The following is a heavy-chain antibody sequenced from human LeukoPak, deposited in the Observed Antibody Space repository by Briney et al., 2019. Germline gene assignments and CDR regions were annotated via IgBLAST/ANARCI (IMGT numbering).Heavy chain of an antibody. CDR1: GGSISSGGYY. Sequence: PSETLSLTCTVSGGSISSGGYYWSWIRQHPGKGLEWIGHIYYSGTTYYNPSLKSRVTISVDTSKNQFSLKLSSVTAADTAVYYCARLHDGYRYGADYWGQGTLVTAS. CDR2: IYYSGTT. D-gene: IGHD5-18*01. V-gene: IGHV4-31*03. CDR3: ARLHDGYRYGADY. J-gene: IGHJ4*02.